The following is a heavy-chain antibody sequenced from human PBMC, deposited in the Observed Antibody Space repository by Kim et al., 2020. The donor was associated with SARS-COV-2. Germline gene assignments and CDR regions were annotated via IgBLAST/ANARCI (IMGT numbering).Heavy chain of an antibody. V-gene: IGHV3-9*01. J-gene: IGHJ4*02. CDR2: ISWNSGSI. CDR1: GFTFDDYA. D-gene: IGHD3-22*01. Sequence: GGSLRLSCAASGFTFDDYAMHWVRQAPGKGLEWVSGISWNSGSIGYADSVKGRFTISRDNAKNSLYLQMNSLRAEDTALYYCAKVPLTGDSSSYHFDYWGQGTLVTVSS. CDR3: AKVPLTGDSSSYHFDY.